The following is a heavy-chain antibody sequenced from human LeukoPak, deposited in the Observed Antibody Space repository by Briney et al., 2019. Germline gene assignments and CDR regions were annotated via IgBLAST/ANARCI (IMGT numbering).Heavy chain of an antibody. CDR2: INPNSGGT. V-gene: IGHV1-2*02. CDR1: GYTFTGYY. CDR3: ARTGYCSGGSCYFADAFDI. J-gene: IGHJ3*02. Sequence: ASVKVSRKASGYTFTGYYMHWVRQAPGQGLEWMGWINPNSGGTNYAQKFQGRVTMTRDTSISTAYMELSRLRSDDTAVYYCARTGYCSGGSCYFADAFDIWGQGTMVTVSS. D-gene: IGHD2-15*01.